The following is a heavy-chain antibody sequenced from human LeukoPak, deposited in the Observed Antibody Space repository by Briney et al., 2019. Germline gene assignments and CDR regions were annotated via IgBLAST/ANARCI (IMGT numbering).Heavy chain of an antibody. CDR1: GGSISSGGYY. J-gene: IGHJ4*02. V-gene: IGHV4-31*03. CDR3: ARDGRHDRSGYYLDY. Sequence: SETLSLTCTVSGGSISSGGYYWSWIRQHPGKGLEWIGYIYYSGSTYYNPPLKSRVTISVDTSKNQFSLKLSSVTAADTAVYYCARDGRHDRSGYYLDYWGQGTLVTVSS. D-gene: IGHD3-22*01. CDR2: IYYSGST.